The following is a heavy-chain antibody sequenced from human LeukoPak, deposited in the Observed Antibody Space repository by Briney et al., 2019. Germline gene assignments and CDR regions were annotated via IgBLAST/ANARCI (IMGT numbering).Heavy chain of an antibody. Sequence: GGSLRLSCAASGFTFGSYAMSWVRQAPGKGVEWVSLISDSGASTYYADFVKGRFTISRDNSKNTLYLQMNSLRAEDTAVYYCASSLRFLECFISWGQGTLVTVSS. CDR2: ISDSGAST. CDR1: GFTFGSYA. V-gene: IGHV3-23*01. CDR3: ASSLRFLECFIS. D-gene: IGHD3-3*01. J-gene: IGHJ5*02.